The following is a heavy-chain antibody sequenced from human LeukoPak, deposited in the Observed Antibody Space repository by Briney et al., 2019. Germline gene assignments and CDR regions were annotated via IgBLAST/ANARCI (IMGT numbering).Heavy chain of an antibody. D-gene: IGHD6-13*01. CDR3: AKEMAAGGADAFDI. V-gene: IGHV3-23*01. CDR2: INNSGGTT. CDR1: SFSFSSYA. J-gene: IGHJ3*02. Sequence: GGSLRLSCAASSFSFSSYAMSWVRQAPGKGLEWVSTINNSGGTTYYADSVKGRFTISRDNSKNTLYLQMNSLRAEDTALYYCAKEMAAGGADAFDIWGQGTMVTVSS.